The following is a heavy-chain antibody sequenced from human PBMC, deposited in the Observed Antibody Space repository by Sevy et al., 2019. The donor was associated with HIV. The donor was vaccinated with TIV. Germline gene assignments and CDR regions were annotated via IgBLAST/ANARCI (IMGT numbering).Heavy chain of an antibody. D-gene: IGHD3-22*01. CDR3: EKDITTIVGDAFDI. V-gene: IGHV3-23*01. Sequence: GGSLRLSCTASGFTLSNYAMSWVRQAPGKGLEWVSAIGHSGSHTFYADSVKGRFTISRDNSKNTLYLQMNRLRCEDTAIYYCEKDITTIVGDAFDIWGQGTMVTVSS. CDR2: IGHSGSHT. J-gene: IGHJ3*02. CDR1: GFTLSNYA.